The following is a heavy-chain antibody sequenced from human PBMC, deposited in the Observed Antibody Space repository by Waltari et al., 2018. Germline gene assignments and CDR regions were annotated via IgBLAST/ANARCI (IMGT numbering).Heavy chain of an antibody. J-gene: IGHJ4*02. D-gene: IGHD1-26*01. CDR3: ARSLGPIVGAIGFDY. CDR1: GGTFSSYA. CDR2: IIPIFGTT. Sequence: QVQLVQSGAEVKKPGSSVKVSCKASGGTFSSYAISWVRQAPGQGLEWMGGIIPIFGTTNYAQKFQGRVTITTDESTSTAYMELSSLRSEDTTVYYCARSLGPIVGAIGFDYWGQGTLVTVSS. V-gene: IGHV1-69*05.